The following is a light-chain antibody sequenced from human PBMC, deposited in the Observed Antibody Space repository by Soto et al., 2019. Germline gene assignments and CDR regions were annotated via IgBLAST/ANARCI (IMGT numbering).Light chain of an antibody. CDR2: SNN. CDR1: SSNIGSNT. CDR3: AAWDDSLNGSWV. J-gene: IGLJ3*02. Sequence: QSVLTQPPSASGTPGQRVTISCSGSSSNIGSNTVNWYQQLPGTAPKLLIYSNNQRPSGVPDRFSGATSGTSASPAISGLQSEDEAAYYCAAWDDSLNGSWVFGGGTKLTVL. V-gene: IGLV1-44*01.